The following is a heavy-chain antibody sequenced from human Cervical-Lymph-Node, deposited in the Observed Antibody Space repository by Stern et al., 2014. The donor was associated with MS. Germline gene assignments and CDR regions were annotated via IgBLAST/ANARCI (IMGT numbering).Heavy chain of an antibody. CDR1: GITFSHSA. J-gene: IGHJ5*02. D-gene: IGHD5-18*01. Sequence: QMQLVQSGPEVKKPGTSVKVSCKASGITFSHSAVQWLRQARGQRLEWIGWVGVLNGDTNYAQSFQERVTITRDMSTSTVYMELRSLRSEDTAIYYCASERYTYYDDQRPPGGFGPWGQGTLVTVSS. CDR3: ASERYTYYDDQRPPGGFGP. CDR2: VGVLNGDT. V-gene: IGHV1-58*01.